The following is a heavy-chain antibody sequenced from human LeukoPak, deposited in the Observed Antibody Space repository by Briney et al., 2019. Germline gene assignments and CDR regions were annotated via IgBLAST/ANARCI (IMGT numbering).Heavy chain of an antibody. CDR1: GFTFSSYS. CDR2: IWYDGSNK. J-gene: IGHJ6*02. CDR3: ARDGDYFDGMDV. Sequence: GGSLRLSCAASGFTFSSYSMHWVRQAPGKGLEWVAVIWYDGSNKYYADSVKGRFTISRDNSKNTLYLQMNSLRAEDTAVYSCARDGDYFDGMDVWGQGTTVTVSS. D-gene: IGHD2-15*01. V-gene: IGHV3-33*01.